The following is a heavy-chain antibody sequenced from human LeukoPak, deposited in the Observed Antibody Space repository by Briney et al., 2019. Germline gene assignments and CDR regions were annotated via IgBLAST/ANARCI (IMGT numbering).Heavy chain of an antibody. CDR2: ISGSGGST. Sequence: GGSLRLSCAASGFTFSSYGMHWVRQAPGKGLEWVSAISGSGGSTYYADSVKGRFTISRDNSKNTLYLQMNSLRAEDTAVYYCAKSSGGYSYGLGYFDYWGQGTLVTVSS. D-gene: IGHD5-18*01. CDR3: AKSSGGYSYGLGYFDY. CDR1: GFTFSSYG. J-gene: IGHJ4*02. V-gene: IGHV3-23*01.